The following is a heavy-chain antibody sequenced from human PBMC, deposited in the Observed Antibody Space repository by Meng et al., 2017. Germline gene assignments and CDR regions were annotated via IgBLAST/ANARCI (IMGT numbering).Heavy chain of an antibody. Sequence: QVHLVQSGAEVKKPGASVKVSCKASGYTFTSYDINWVRQATGQGLEWMGWMNPNSGNTGYAQKFQGRVTMTRNTSISTAYMELSSLRSEDTAVYYCARGSSSWITNWFDPWGQETLVTVSS. CDR1: GYTFTSYD. V-gene: IGHV1-8*01. CDR2: MNPNSGNT. CDR3: ARGSSSWITNWFDP. D-gene: IGHD6-13*01. J-gene: IGHJ5*02.